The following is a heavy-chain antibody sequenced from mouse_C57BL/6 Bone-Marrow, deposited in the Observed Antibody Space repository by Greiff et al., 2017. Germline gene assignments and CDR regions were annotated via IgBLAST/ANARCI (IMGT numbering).Heavy chain of an antibody. J-gene: IGHJ2*01. V-gene: IGHV1-82*01. CDR1: GYAFSSSW. CDR2: IYPGDGDT. D-gene: IGHD1-1*01. Sequence: VKLVESGPELVKPGASVKISCKASGYAFSSSWMNWVKQRPGKGLEWIGRIYPGDGDTNYTGKFKGKATLTADKSSSTAYMQLSSLTSEDSAVYFCAKVYGRHYFDYWGQGTTLTVSS. CDR3: AKVYGRHYFDY.